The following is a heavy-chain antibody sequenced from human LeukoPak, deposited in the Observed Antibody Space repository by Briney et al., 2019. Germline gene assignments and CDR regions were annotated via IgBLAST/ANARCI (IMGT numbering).Heavy chain of an antibody. Sequence: GGSLRLSCAASGFTFSTHNMNWVRQAPGKGLEWVSYISTTTRTIYYADSVKGRFTISRDNAKNSLFLQMNSLRAEDTAVYYCARGEVDSNVDYWGQGTLVTVSS. D-gene: IGHD4-11*01. CDR1: GFTFSTHN. J-gene: IGHJ4*02. V-gene: IGHV3-48*01. CDR2: ISTTTRTI. CDR3: ARGEVDSNVDY.